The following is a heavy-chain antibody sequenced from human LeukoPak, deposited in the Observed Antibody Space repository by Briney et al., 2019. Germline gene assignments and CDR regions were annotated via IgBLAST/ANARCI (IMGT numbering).Heavy chain of an antibody. Sequence: GGSLRPSCAASGFTFSNYEMNWVRQAPGKGLEWVSFISNGGGSIYYADSVRGRFTISRDNARNSLYLQMNSLKAEDTAVYYCAKEVFGVVIIGIDYWGQGTLVTVSS. D-gene: IGHD3-3*01. CDR2: ISNGGGSI. V-gene: IGHV3-48*03. CDR3: AKEVFGVVIIGIDY. J-gene: IGHJ4*02. CDR1: GFTFSNYE.